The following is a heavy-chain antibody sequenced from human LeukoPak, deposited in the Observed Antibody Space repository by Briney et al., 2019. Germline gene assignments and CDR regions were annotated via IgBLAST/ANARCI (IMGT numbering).Heavy chain of an antibody. CDR2: IRSRTHDYAT. J-gene: IGHJ3*02. CDR3: TRLTIDYGDYMDGFDI. V-gene: IGHV3-73*01. D-gene: IGHD4-17*01. Sequence: GGSLRLSCAASGFTFSGSAMHWVRQASGKGLGWIGRIRSRTHDYATAYPESVKGRFTISRDDLKNTAYLQMNSLKTEDTAVYYCTRLTIDYGDYMDGFDIWGQGTMVTVSS. CDR1: GFTFSGSA.